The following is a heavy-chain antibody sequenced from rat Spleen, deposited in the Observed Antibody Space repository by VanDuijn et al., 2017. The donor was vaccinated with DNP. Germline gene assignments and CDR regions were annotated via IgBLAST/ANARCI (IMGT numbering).Heavy chain of an antibody. Sequence: QVQLKESGPGLVQPSQTLSLTCTVSGFSLTNYHVDWVRQPPGKGLEWLGVIWSSGGTRYNSALKTRLSISKDTSKSQVFLEMGSLHTEDTGTYYCARTGYHSGAMDAWGQGTSVTVSS. D-gene: IGHD1-1*01. CDR2: IWSSGGT. V-gene: IGHV2-41*01. J-gene: IGHJ4*01. CDR1: GFSLTNYH. CDR3: ARTGYHSGAMDA.